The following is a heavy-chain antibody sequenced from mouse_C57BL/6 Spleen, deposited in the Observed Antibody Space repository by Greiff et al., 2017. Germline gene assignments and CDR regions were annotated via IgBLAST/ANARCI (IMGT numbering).Heavy chain of an antibody. CDR2: INPSTGGT. J-gene: IGHJ3*01. Sequence: VQLQQSGPELVKPGASVKISCKASGYSFTGYYMNWVKQSPEKSLEWIGEINPSTGGTTYNQKFKAKATLTVDKSSSTAYMQLKSLTSEESAVYYCARGDYYGSSYFAYWGPGTLVTVSA. CDR1: GYSFTGYY. V-gene: IGHV1-42*01. D-gene: IGHD1-1*01. CDR3: ARGDYYGSSYFAY.